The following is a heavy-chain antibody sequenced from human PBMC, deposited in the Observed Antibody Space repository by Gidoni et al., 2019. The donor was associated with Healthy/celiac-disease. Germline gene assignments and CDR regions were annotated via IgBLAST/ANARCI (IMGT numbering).Heavy chain of an antibody. J-gene: IGHJ5*02. Sequence: QVQLVQSGAEVKKPGASVKVSCKASGYTFTSYDINWVRQATGQGLEWMGWMNPNSGNTGYAQKFQGRVTMTRNTSISTAYMELSSLRSEDTAVYYCARDDILTGYYSVHNWFDPWGQGTLVTVSS. CDR1: GYTFTSYD. D-gene: IGHD3-9*01. CDR3: ARDDILTGYYSVHNWFDP. CDR2: MNPNSGNT. V-gene: IGHV1-8*01.